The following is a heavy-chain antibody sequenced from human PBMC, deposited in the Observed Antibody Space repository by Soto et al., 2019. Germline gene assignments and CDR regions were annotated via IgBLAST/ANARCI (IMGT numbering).Heavy chain of an antibody. CDR2: ISAYNGNT. CDR3: ARDAVSSGPIRDAFDI. CDR1: GYTFTSYG. V-gene: IGHV1-18*04. D-gene: IGHD3-22*01. Sequence: ASVKVSCKASGYTFTSYGISWVLQAPGQGLEWMGWISAYNGNTNYAQKLQGRVTMTTDTSTSTAYMELRSLRSDDTAVYYCARDAVSSGPIRDAFDIWGQGTMVTVSS. J-gene: IGHJ3*02.